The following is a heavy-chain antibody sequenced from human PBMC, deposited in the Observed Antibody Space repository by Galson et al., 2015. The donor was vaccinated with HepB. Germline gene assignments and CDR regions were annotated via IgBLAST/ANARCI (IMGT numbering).Heavy chain of an antibody. CDR2: INHGGST. J-gene: IGHJ4*02. CDR3: ARAYNNNWANLKY. V-gene: IGHV4-34*01. D-gene: IGHD3-10*01. CDR1: GASFSDNY. Sequence: LSHTCGVHGASFSDNYWTWIRQPPGKGLEWIGEINHGGSTNYNPSLQSRVTISLDTSKNQFTLHLTSVTAADTAVYYCARAYNNNWANLKYWGQGTLVTVSS.